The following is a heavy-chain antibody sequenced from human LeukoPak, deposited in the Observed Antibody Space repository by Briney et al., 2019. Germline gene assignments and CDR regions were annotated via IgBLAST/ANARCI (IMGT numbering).Heavy chain of an antibody. J-gene: IGHJ3*02. D-gene: IGHD6-19*01. CDR1: GYTFTTYW. V-gene: IGHV5-51*01. Sequence: GESLKISCKGSGYTFTTYWIGWVRQMPGKGREWMGIIYPGDSDTRYSPSFQGQVTISADKSISTAYLQWSSLKASDIAMYYCARHRTIGWLDDAFDIWGQGTMVTVSS. CDR3: ARHRTIGWLDDAFDI. CDR2: IYPGDSDT.